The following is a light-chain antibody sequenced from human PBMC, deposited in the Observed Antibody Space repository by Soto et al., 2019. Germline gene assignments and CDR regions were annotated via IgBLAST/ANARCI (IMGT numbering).Light chain of an antibody. V-gene: IGLV2-14*01. CDR2: DVS. Sequence: QSALTQPASVSGSPGQSITISCTGTSSDVGGYNYVSWYQQHPGKAPKLMIYDVSNRPSGVSNRFSGSKSSNTASLTISGLQAEDEADYYCSSYTSSHYVFGTGTKLTVL. CDR1: SSDVGGYNY. CDR3: SSYTSSHYV. J-gene: IGLJ1*01.